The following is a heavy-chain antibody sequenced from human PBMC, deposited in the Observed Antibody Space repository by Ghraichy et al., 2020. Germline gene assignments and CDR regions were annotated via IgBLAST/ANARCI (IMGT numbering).Heavy chain of an antibody. CDR2: IGAGGTTT. J-gene: IGHJ6*02. V-gene: IGHV3-23*01. Sequence: GGSLRLSCAASGFTFSSYAMNWVRQAPGKGLEWVSAIGAGGTTTHYSDSVKGRFTISRDNSKNTLNLQMNSLTAEDTAVYYCAKRIAAAGSPYYYYNMDVWGQGTTVTVSS. CDR1: GFTFSSYA. CDR3: AKRIAAAGSPYYYYNMDV. D-gene: IGHD6-13*01.